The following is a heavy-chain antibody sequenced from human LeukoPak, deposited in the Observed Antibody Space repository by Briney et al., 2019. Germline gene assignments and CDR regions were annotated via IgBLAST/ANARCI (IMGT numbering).Heavy chain of an antibody. CDR3: ARSTANFDY. Sequence: SETLSLTCAVYGGSFSGYYWSWIRQPPGKGLEWIGEINHSGSTNYNPSLKSRVTISVDTSKNQFSLKLSSVTAADTAVYYCARSTANFDYWGQGTLVTVSS. J-gene: IGHJ4*02. CDR1: GGSFSGYY. CDR2: INHSGST. D-gene: IGHD5-18*01. V-gene: IGHV4-34*01.